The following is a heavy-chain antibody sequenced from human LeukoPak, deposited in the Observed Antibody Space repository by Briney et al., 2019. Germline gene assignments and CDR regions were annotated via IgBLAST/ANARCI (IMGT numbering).Heavy chain of an antibody. CDR3: ARDFTTYCSNGLCLDRNWFDP. D-gene: IGHD2-8*01. CDR1: GYTFTGYY. J-gene: IGHJ5*02. CDR2: INPNSGGT. V-gene: IGHV1-2*06. Sequence: ASVTVSCKASGYTFTGYYMHWVRQAPGQGLEWMGRINPNSGGTNYAQKFQGRVTMTRDTSISTAYMELSRLTSDDTAVYYCARDFTTYCSNGLCLDRNWFDPWGQGTLVTVSS.